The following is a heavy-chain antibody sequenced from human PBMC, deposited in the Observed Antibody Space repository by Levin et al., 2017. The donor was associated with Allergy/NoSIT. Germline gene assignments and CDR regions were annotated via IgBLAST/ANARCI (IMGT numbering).Heavy chain of an antibody. CDR1: GFTVSSNY. CDR2: IYSGGST. V-gene: IGHV3-53*01. CDR3: ARIYSARGYSYGAFDF. J-gene: IGHJ4*02. Sequence: PGGSLRLSCAASGFTVSSNYMSWVRQAPGKGLEWVSVIYSGGSTYYADSVKGRFTISRDNSKNTLYLQMNSLRAEDTAVYYCARIYSARGYSYGAFDFWGQGTLVTVSS. D-gene: IGHD5-18*01.